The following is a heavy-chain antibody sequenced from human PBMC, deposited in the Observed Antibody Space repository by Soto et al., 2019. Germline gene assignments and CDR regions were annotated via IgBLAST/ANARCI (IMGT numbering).Heavy chain of an antibody. D-gene: IGHD4-17*01. CDR2: IDHSGST. J-gene: IGHJ4*01. CDR1: GGSFSGYY. V-gene: IGHV4-34*01. CDR3: ARGTTVAAFGY. Sequence: QVQLQQWGAGLLKPSETLSLTCAVYGGSFSGYYWSWIRQPPGKGLEWIGEIDHSGSTNYNPSLKSRVTVFIDTSRNQFSLKLTSVAAADTAVYYCARGTTVAAFGYWGHGTLVTVSS.